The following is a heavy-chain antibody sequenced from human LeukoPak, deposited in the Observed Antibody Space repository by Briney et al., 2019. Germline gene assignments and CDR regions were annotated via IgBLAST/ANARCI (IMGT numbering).Heavy chain of an antibody. J-gene: IGHJ4*02. Sequence: PSETLSLTCTVSGGSISSFYWSWIRQPPGKGLEWIGYIYYSGSTNYNPSLKSRVTISVDTSKNQFSLKLSSVAAADTAVYYCARASALHPSITLWGQGTLVTVSS. CDR2: IYYSGST. V-gene: IGHV4-59*01. CDR3: ARASALHPSITL. D-gene: IGHD3-16*01. CDR1: GGSISSFY.